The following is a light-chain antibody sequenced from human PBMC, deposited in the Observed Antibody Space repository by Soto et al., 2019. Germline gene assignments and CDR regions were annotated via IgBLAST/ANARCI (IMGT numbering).Light chain of an antibody. CDR2: KAS. V-gene: IGKV1-6*01. Sequence: AVRATQSPSSVSAAVVYICTITCHTSKDISSSVAWYQKKPGKAPNLLIYKASTLQSGVPSRFSGSGSGTDFTLAISSLQPEDSATYYCLQDINYPWTFGQGTKVDIK. CDR3: LQDINYPWT. CDR1: KDISSS. J-gene: IGKJ1*01.